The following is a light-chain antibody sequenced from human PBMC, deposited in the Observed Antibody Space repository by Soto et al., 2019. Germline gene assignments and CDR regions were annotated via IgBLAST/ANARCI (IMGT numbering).Light chain of an antibody. CDR3: SSYAGSSNV. J-gene: IGLJ1*01. V-gene: IGLV2-8*01. CDR1: SSDVGGYNY. CDR2: EVN. Sequence: QSVLTQPPCASGSPGQSVAISCTGTSSDVGGYNYVSWYQQHPGKAPKLMIYEVNKRPSGVPDRFSGSKSVNTASLTVSGLQDEDEADYYCSSYAGSSNVFGTGTKLTVL.